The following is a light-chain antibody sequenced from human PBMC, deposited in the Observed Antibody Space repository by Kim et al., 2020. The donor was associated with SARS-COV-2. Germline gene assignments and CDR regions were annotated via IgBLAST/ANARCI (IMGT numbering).Light chain of an antibody. CDR2: AAS. Sequence: SASVGDRVTITCRTSQSISNHLNWYHQKPGRAPKLLIYAASTLQGGVPSRFSGSGSGTEFTLTISSLQPEDFATYYCQQLNNYPYTFGQGTKLEI. V-gene: IGKV1-9*01. CDR3: QQLNNYPYT. CDR1: QSISNH. J-gene: IGKJ2*01.